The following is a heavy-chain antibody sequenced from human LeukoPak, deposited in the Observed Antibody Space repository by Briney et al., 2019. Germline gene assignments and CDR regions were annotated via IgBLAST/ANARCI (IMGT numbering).Heavy chain of an antibody. CDR1: GFTFSSYA. V-gene: IGHV3-30-3*01. CDR3: ARGQWLISTFDY. Sequence: GGSLRLSCAASGFTFSSYAMHGVRPAPGKGLEWVAVISYDGSNKYYADSVKGRFTISRDNSKNTLDLQMNSLRAEDTPVYYCARGQWLISTFDYWGQGTLVTVSS. D-gene: IGHD6-19*01. J-gene: IGHJ4*02. CDR2: ISYDGSNK.